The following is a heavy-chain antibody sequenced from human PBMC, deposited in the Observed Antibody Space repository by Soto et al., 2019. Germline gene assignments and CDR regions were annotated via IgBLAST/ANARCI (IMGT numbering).Heavy chain of an antibody. D-gene: IGHD3-3*01. Sequence: ASVKVPCKASGYSFTSYCICWLRQAHGQGLEWMGWIIAYNGNTNYAQKLQGRVTMTTDTSTSTAYMELRSLRSDDTAVYYCARDLLSYDFWSGYLQDRSYYYYGMDVWGQGTTVTVS. CDR3: ARDLLSYDFWSGYLQDRSYYYYGMDV. CDR1: GYSFTSYC. V-gene: IGHV1-18*01. CDR2: IIAYNGNT. J-gene: IGHJ6*02.